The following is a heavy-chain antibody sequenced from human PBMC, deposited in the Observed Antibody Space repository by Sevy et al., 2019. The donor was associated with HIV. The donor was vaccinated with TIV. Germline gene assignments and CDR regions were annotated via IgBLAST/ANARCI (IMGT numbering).Heavy chain of an antibody. V-gene: IGHV4-61*02. J-gene: IGHJ6*02. CDR2: VYSSGRT. CDR3: ARDGIRRDYYHGMDV. D-gene: IGHD3-10*01. Sequence: SETLSLTCTVSGDSISSGNHWWSWIRQPAGKGLEWIGRVYSSGRTMYNSSLKSRVTMSVDTSKNQFSLMVSSLIVAETAIYYCARDGIRRDYYHGMDVWGQGTTVTVSS. CDR1: GDSISSGNHW.